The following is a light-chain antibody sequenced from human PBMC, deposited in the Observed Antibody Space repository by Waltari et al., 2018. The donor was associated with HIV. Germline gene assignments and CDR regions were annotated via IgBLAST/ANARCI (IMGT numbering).Light chain of an antibody. CDR3: CSYAGSYTFV. Sequence: QSALTQPRSVSGAPGQSVTISCTGTSSDVVAYKYVSWYQQPPGKAPKLMIYDVTKRPSGVPDRFSGSKSGNTASLTISGLQAEDEADYYCCSYAGSYTFVFGTGTKVTVL. CDR1: SSDVVAYKY. J-gene: IGLJ1*01. V-gene: IGLV2-11*01. CDR2: DVT.